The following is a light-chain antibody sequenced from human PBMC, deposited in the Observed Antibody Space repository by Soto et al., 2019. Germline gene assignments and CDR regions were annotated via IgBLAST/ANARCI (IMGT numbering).Light chain of an antibody. CDR3: QQYGKLPIT. CDR1: QSVSNN. V-gene: IGKV3D-15*02. Sequence: ELIMTQSPANLSVSPGERATLSCRASQSVSNNLAWYQQKPGQAPRAIIYGASTRAAGIPDRFSGSGSGTDFTLTISSLEPEDVAVYYCQQYGKLPITLGQGTRLEI. J-gene: IGKJ5*01. CDR2: GAS.